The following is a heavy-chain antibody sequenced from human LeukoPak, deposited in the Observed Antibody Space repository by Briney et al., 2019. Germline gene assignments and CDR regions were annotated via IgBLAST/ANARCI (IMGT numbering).Heavy chain of an antibody. D-gene: IGHD1-7*01. J-gene: IGHJ6*03. CDR2: IYHSGNT. V-gene: IGHV4-38-2*02. CDR1: GYSIRNGFY. Sequence: KPSETLSLTCTVSGYSIRNGFYWGWIRPPPGKGLEWIGSIYHSGNTYYKPSLKSRVNISVDTSKNQFSLKLSSVTAADTAVYYCARDNWNSGYMDVWGKGTTVTVSS. CDR3: ARDNWNSGYMDV.